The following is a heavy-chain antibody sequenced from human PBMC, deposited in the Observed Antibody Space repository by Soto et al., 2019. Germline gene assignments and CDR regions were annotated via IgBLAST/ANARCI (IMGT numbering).Heavy chain of an antibody. D-gene: IGHD3-16*01. CDR1: GFIFSDCW. J-gene: IGHJ4*02. V-gene: IGHV3-7*02. Sequence: EVQLVESGGDLVQPGGSLRLSCAASGFIFSDCWLGWVRQAPGKGLEWVANIKTDGSSIYYVGSVRGRFTISRDNAKNLLHLQMNSLRAEDTAGYYCARHGDYVFDYWGQGTLVTVSS. CDR2: IKTDGSSI. CDR3: ARHGDYVFDY.